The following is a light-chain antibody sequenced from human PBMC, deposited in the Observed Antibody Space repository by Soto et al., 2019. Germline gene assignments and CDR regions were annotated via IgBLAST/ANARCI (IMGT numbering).Light chain of an antibody. CDR3: QKYNDAPFT. V-gene: IGKV1-27*01. CDR1: QGISSY. CDR2: LAS. J-gene: IGKJ3*01. Sequence: DIQMTQSPSSLSASVGDRVTITCRASQGISSYLAWYQQKPGKVPQLLISLASTLQPGVPSRFRGSGSGTDFTLTVTSLQPEDVATYYCQKYNDAPFTFGPGTKVDIK.